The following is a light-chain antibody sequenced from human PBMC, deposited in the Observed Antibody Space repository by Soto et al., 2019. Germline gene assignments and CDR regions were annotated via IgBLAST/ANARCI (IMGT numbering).Light chain of an antibody. V-gene: IGLV2-14*01. CDR3: SSFTNTITRYA. J-gene: IGLJ1*01. CDR1: SSDFGGYNY. CDR2: EVS. Sequence: QSVLTQPASVSGSPGQSITISCTGTSSDFGGYNYVSWFQHHPGKAPKLIIYEVSYRPSGVSNRFSGSKSGDTASLTISGLQAEDEADYYCSSFTNTITRYAFGTGTKVTV.